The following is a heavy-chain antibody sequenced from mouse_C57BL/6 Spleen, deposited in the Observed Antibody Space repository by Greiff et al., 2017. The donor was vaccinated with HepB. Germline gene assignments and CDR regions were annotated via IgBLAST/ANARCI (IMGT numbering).Heavy chain of an antibody. D-gene: IGHD1-1*01. V-gene: IGHV1-26*01. CDR3: ARNLPYYYGSSHWYFDV. J-gene: IGHJ1*03. CDR2: INPNNGGT. CDR1: GYTFTDYY. Sequence: EVQLQQSGPELVKPGASVKISCKASGYTFTDYYMNWVKQSHGKSLEWIGDINPNNGGTSYNQKFKGKATLTVDKSSSTAYMELRSLTSEDSAVYYCARNLPYYYGSSHWYFDVWGTGTTVTVSS.